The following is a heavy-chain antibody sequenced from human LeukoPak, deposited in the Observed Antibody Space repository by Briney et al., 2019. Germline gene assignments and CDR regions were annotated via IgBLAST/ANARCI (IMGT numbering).Heavy chain of an antibody. CDR2: INHSGST. V-gene: IGHV4-34*01. J-gene: IGHJ5*02. D-gene: IGHD3-22*01. CDR1: GGSFSGYY. CDR3: ARGRKHITMIVVVIKRWFDP. Sequence: SETPSLTCAVYGGSFSGYYWSWIRQPPGKGLEWLGEINHSGSTSYNPSLKRRVTISVDTSKNQFSLTLSSVTAADTAVYYCARGRKHITMIVVVIKRWFDPWGQGTMVTVSS.